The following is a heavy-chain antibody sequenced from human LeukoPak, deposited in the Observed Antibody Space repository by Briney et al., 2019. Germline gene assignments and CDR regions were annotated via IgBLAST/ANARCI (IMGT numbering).Heavy chain of an antibody. CDR3: ARARRLDYYGSGSDLDY. D-gene: IGHD3-10*01. V-gene: IGHV1-69*01. Sequence: GSSVKVSCKASGGTFSSYAISWVRQAPGQGLEWMGGIIPIFGTANYAQKFQGRVTITADESTSTAYMELSSLRSEDTAVYYCARARRLDYYGSGSDLDYWGQGTLVTVSS. J-gene: IGHJ4*02. CDR2: IIPIFGTA. CDR1: GGTFSSYA.